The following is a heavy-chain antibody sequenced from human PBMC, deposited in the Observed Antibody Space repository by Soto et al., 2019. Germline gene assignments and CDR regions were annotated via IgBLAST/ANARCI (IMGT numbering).Heavy chain of an antibody. CDR3: AKSSLPLWGSYRFPEHY. D-gene: IGHD3-16*02. CDR2: ISGSGGNT. J-gene: IGHJ4*02. V-gene: IGHV3-23*01. CDR1: GFTFSSYA. Sequence: PGGSLRLSCAASGFTFSSYAMSWVRQAPGKGLEWVSTISGSGGNTYYTDSEKGRFTISRDNSKSTLYLQMNSLRAEDTAVYYCAKSSLPLWGSYRFPEHYCGQGTLVTVSS.